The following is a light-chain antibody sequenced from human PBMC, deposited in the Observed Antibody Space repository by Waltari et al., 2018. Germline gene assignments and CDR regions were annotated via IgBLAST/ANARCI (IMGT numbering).Light chain of an antibody. V-gene: IGKV2-30*01. J-gene: IGKJ1*01. Sequence: DVVLTQSPLSLPVTLGQPASISCRSSQSLLYSDGNTYLNWFQQRPGQSTRRLIYKVSNPAYAVPVRISGSGSGTDFALECSRVEAKGVGVYCCMKGTRWPPTFGQGPTVEI. CDR1: QSLLYSDGNTY. CDR2: KVS. CDR3: MKGTRWPPT.